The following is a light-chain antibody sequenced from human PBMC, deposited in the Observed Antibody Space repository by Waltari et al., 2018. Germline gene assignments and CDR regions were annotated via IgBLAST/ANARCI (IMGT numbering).Light chain of an antibody. CDR2: DDS. Sequence: SYVLTQPPSVSVAPGQTARLTCGGNKIGSKSVHWYQQKPGQAPVLVVFDDSDRPSGTPERFSGSNSGNTATLTISRVEAGDEADYYCQVWDSSSDHWVFGGGTKLTVL. V-gene: IGLV3-21*02. CDR1: KIGSKS. J-gene: IGLJ3*02. CDR3: QVWDSSSDHWV.